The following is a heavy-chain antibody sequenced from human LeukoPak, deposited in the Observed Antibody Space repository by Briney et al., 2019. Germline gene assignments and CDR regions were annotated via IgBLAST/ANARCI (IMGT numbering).Heavy chain of an antibody. D-gene: IGHD1-14*01. CDR2: IYYSGST. CDR3: ARVLNRGGGQPDY. CDR1: GGSISSYY. V-gene: IGHV4-59*01. Sequence: SETLSLTCTVSGGSISSYYWSWIRQSPGKGLEWIGYIYYSGSTTYNPSLKSRVTISVDTSKNQFSLDLTSVTAADTAVYYCARVLNRGGGQPDYWGQGTLVTVSS. J-gene: IGHJ4*02.